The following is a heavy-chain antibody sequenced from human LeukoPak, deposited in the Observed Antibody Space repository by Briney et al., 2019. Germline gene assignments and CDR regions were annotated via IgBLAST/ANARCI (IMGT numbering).Heavy chain of an antibody. D-gene: IGHD1-26*01. CDR1: RGTFSSYA. V-gene: IGHV1-69*05. CDR3: ARDNSVGDNAWWFDP. J-gene: IGHJ5*02. Sequence: ASVKVSCEASRGTFSSYAISWVRQAPGQGLEWMGGIIPMFATANYAQKFQGRVTMTRDMSTSTDYMELSSLRSEDTAIYYCARDNSVGDNAWWFDPWGQGTLVTVSS. CDR2: IIPMFATA.